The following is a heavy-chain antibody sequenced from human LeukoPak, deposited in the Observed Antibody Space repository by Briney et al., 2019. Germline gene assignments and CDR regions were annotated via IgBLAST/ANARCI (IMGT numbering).Heavy chain of an antibody. Sequence: SVKVSCKTSGFTFSTSTVQWVRQARGQRLAWMGWIILGSGNTRYAQNYQDRVTISRDMSTSTVYMELNSLRSEDTAIYYCAAETYSDGCCWFDPWGQGTLVTVSS. CDR3: AAETYSDGCCWFDP. V-gene: IGHV1-58*01. CDR2: IILGSGNT. J-gene: IGHJ5*02. CDR1: GFTFSTST. D-gene: IGHD6-25*01.